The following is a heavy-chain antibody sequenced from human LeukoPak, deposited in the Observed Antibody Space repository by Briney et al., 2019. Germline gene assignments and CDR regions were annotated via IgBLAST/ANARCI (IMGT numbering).Heavy chain of an antibody. D-gene: IGHD4-17*01. Sequence: GASVKVSCKASGGTFSSYAISWVRQAPGQGLEWMAAIIPIFGTANYAQKFQGRVTITTDESTSTAYMKLSSLRSEDTAVYYCARDRYGDYLMRRYFDYWGPGTLVTVSS. V-gene: IGHV1-69*05. J-gene: IGHJ4*02. CDR2: IIPIFGTA. CDR3: ARDRYGDYLMRRYFDY. CDR1: GGTFSSYA.